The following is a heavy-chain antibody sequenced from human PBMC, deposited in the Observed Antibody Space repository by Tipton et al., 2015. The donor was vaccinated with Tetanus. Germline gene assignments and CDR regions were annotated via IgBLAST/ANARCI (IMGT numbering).Heavy chain of an antibody. Sequence: GSLRLSCAASGFIFSDYSMNWVRQAPGKGLEWVAAVSGDSTSYADSLRGRFTISRDNAKNSVYLHVNGLRADDTAVYFCARERMGRGPHAFDIWGQGTLVTVSS. CDR2: VSGDST. V-gene: IGHV3-21*01. J-gene: IGHJ3*02. CDR3: ARERMGRGPHAFDI. D-gene: IGHD3-10*01. CDR1: GFIFSDYS.